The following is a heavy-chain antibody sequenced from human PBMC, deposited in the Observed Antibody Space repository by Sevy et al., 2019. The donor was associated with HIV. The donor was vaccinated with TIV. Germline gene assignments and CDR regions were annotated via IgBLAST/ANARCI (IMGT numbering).Heavy chain of an antibody. CDR3: VREGVGGYSYSLDY. V-gene: IGHV3-7*01. Sequence: EGSLRLSCAASGFTFSVYWMSWVRQAPGKGLEWVATMKEDGSEKYYVDSVKGRFTISRDNAKNSLYLQMNSLRAEDTAVYYCVREGVGGYSYSLDYWGQGTLVTVSS. J-gene: IGHJ4*02. D-gene: IGHD5-18*01. CDR1: GFTFSVYW. CDR2: MKEDGSEK.